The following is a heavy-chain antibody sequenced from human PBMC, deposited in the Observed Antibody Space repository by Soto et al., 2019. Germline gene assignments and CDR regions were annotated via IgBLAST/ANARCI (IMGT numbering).Heavy chain of an antibody. J-gene: IGHJ3*02. CDR2: ISGSGGST. CDR3: AKDYIAARPGAFDI. D-gene: IGHD6-6*01. CDR1: VFTCSSYA. V-gene: IGHV3-23*01. Sequence: GALRLSGAASVFTCSSYAMSWVREAPGKGLEWVSAISGSGGSTYYADSVKGRFTISRDNSKNTLYLQTNSLRAEDTAVYYCAKDYIAARPGAFDIWGQGTMVTVSS.